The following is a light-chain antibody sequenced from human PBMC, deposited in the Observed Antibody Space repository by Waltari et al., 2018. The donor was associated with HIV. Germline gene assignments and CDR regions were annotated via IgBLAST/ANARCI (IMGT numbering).Light chain of an antibody. Sequence: EIVLTQSPASLSLSPGERVTLSCRASQGIASYLAWYQQKPGQAPRLLIYGASSRATGIPERFSGSGSGTDFTLTISRLEPEDFAMFYCQQDASLPLTFGGGTKVEIK. CDR1: QGIASY. J-gene: IGKJ4*01. CDR3: QQDASLPLT. V-gene: IGKV3-20*01. CDR2: GAS.